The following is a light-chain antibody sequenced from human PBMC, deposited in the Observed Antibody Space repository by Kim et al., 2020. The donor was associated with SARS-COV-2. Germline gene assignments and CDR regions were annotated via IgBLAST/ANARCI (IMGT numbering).Light chain of an antibody. CDR3: QQYGSSPST. J-gene: IGKJ1*01. V-gene: IGKV3-20*01. CDR2: GAS. Sequence: EIVLTQSPGTLSLSPGERATLSCRASQSVSSKSLAWYQQKPGQAPRLLIYGASSRVTGIPDRFSGSGSGTDFTLTISRLEPEDFAVYYCQQYGSSPSTFGQGTKVDI. CDR1: QSVSSKS.